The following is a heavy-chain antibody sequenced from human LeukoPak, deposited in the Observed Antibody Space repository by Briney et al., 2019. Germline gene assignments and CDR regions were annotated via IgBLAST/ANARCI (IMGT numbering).Heavy chain of an antibody. Sequence: PAGSLTLSCAASGFTFNSYAMLWLRQAPGEGLVWVVDISYDGSNKYYADSVKGRFTISRNNSKNTLYLQMNSLRAEDTAVYYCARAYCSSTSCYTGYYYYYMDVWGKGTTVTVSS. CDR1: GFTFNSYA. V-gene: IGHV3-30*01. D-gene: IGHD2-2*02. CDR3: ARAYCSSTSCYTGYYYYYMDV. CDR2: ISYDGSNK. J-gene: IGHJ6*03.